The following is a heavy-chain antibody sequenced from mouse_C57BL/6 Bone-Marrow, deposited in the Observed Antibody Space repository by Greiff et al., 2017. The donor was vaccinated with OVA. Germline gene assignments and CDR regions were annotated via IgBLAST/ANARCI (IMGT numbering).Heavy chain of an antibody. D-gene: IGHD2-3*01. V-gene: IGHV1-82*01. CDR2: IYPGDGDT. Sequence: VQLQQSGPELVKPGASVKISCKASGYAFSSSWMNWVKQRPGKGLEWIGRIYPGDGDTNYNGKFKGKATLTADKSSSTAYMQLSSLTSEDSAVXFCASHADCYYASSFDYWGQGPTLTVSS. J-gene: IGHJ2*01. CDR3: ASHADCYYASSFDY. CDR1: GYAFSSSW.